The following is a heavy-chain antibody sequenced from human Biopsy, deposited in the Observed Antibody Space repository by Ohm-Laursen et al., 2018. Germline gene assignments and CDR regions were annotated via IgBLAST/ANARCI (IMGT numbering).Heavy chain of an antibody. CDR3: ARWETTLGRSLDS. D-gene: IGHD1-26*01. J-gene: IGHJ4*02. V-gene: IGHV1-8*01. CDR2: MSPNTGNT. CDR1: GYTFTSHD. Sequence: SVKVSCKASGYTFTSHDINWVRQATGQGLEWMGWMSPNTGNTVYAQRFQDRVTMTSDTSTGTACMELTSLTSDDTAVYFCARWETTLGRSLDSWGQGTLVAVSS.